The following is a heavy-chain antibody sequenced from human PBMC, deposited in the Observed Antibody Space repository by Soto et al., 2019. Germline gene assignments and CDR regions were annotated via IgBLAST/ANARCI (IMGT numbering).Heavy chain of an antibody. CDR3: ARRRISGRRGGAFDI. CDR1: YGPISNANSY. J-gene: IGHJ3*02. V-gene: IGHV4-39*01. CDR2: IYYSGIT. D-gene: IGHD6-6*01. Sequence: ASETLSLTCTVSYGPISNANSYWGWIRQGPGKGLEWIASIYYSGITYYNPSLKSRVAISVDTSKDQFSLGLSSVTAADTALYYCARRRISGRRGGAFDIWGQGTMVTVSS.